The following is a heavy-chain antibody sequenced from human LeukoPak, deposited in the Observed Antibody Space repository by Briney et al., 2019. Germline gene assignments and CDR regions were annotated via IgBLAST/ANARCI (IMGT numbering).Heavy chain of an antibody. CDR3: ARQANWNYFSKYYWFDP. CDR2: IYYSGST. CDR1: GGSISSGGYY. D-gene: IGHD1-7*01. Sequence: PSETLSLTCTVSGGSISSGGYYWSWLRQHPGKGLEWIGYIYYSGSTYYNPSLKSRVTISVDTSKNQFSLKLSSVTAADTAVYYCARQANWNYFSKYYWFDPWGQGTLVTVSS. J-gene: IGHJ5*02. V-gene: IGHV4-31*03.